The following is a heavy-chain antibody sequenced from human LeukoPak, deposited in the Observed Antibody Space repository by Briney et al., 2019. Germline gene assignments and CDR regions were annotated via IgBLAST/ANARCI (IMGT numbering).Heavy chain of an antibody. V-gene: IGHV4-59*01. D-gene: IGHD6-13*01. CDR2: IYYSGST. CDR1: GGSISSYY. CDR3: AGSIAVAGIDY. J-gene: IGHJ4*02. Sequence: PSETLSLTCTVSGGSISSYYWSWIRQPPGKGLERIGYIYYSGSTNYNPSLKSRVTISVDTSKNQFSLKLSSVTAADTAVYYCAGSIAVAGIDYWGQGTLVTVSS.